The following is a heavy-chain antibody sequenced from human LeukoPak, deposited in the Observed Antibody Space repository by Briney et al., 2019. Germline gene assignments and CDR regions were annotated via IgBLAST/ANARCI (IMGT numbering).Heavy chain of an antibody. CDR3: ARDYGSGYDLRGHFDY. CDR1: GFTFSSYS. Sequence: GGSLRLSCAASGFTFSSYSMNWVRQAPGEGLEWVSSISSSSSYIYYADSVKGRFTISRDNAKNSLYLQMNSLRAEDTAVYYCARDYGSGYDLRGHFDYWGQGTLVTVSS. D-gene: IGHD3-10*01. J-gene: IGHJ4*02. CDR2: ISSSSSYI. V-gene: IGHV3-21*01.